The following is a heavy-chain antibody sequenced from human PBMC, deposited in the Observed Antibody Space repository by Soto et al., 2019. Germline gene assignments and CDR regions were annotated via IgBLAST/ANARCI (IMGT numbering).Heavy chain of an antibody. CDR3: ARVLMVQCSLYYYYNGMDV. J-gene: IGHJ6*02. Sequence: ASVKVSCKASGYTFTSYALHWVRQAPGQRLEWMGWINAGNGNTKYSQKFQGRVTITRDTSASTAYMELSSLRSEDTAVYYCARVLMVQCSLYYYYNGMDVWGQGTTVTVAS. CDR1: GYTFTSYA. D-gene: IGHD1-1*01. CDR2: INAGNGNT. V-gene: IGHV1-3*01.